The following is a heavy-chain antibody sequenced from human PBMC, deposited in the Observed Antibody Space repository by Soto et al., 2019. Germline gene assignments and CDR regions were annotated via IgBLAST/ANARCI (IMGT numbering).Heavy chain of an antibody. CDR2: VSYDGSSK. D-gene: IGHD5-18*01. Sequence: QVQLMESGGGVVQPGRSLRLSCAASGFALSSYAMHWVRQAPGKGLEWVAVVSYDGSSKYYADSVKGRFTISRDNSKNTFYLQMNSLRGEDTAVYYCAKEVDTAMPDGLDVWGQGTTVTVSS. CDR1: GFALSSYA. J-gene: IGHJ6*02. CDR3: AKEVDTAMPDGLDV. V-gene: IGHV3-30-3*01.